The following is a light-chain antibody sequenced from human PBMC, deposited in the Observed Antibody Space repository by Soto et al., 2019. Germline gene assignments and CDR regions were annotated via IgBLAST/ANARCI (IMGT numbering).Light chain of an antibody. CDR2: KAS. J-gene: IGKJ1*01. CDR1: QSISSW. CDR3: QQYYT. V-gene: IGKV1-5*03. Sequence: DIQMTQSPSTLSASVGDRVTIACRASQSISSWLAWYQQKPGKAPKLLIYKASSLESGVPSRFSGSGSGTEFTLTISSLQPDDFATYYCQQYYTFGQGTKVDI.